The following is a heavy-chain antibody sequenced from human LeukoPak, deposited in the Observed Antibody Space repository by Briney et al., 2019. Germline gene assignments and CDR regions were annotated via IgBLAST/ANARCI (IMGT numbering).Heavy chain of an antibody. V-gene: IGHV1-8*01. J-gene: IGHJ5*02. CDR1: GYTFTNYD. D-gene: IGHD6-13*01. CDR2: MNPKSGNT. CDR3: ARDFRSSWLNWFDP. Sequence: ASVKVSCKASGYTFTNYDINWVRQATGQGPEWMGWMNPKSGNTGYAQKFQGRVTMTRNTSISTAYMELSSLRSDDTAVYYCARDFRSSWLNWFDPWGQGTLVTVSS.